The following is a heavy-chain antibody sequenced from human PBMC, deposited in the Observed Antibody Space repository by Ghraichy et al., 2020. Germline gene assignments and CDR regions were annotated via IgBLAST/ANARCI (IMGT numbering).Heavy chain of an antibody. Sequence: ASVKVSCKASGYTFTDYYMHWVRQAPGQGLEWMGWINPNSGGTNYAQNFQGRVTMTGDTSISTAFMELSRLRYDDTAVYYCARVMIFGKYYMDVWGKWTTVTVSS. J-gene: IGHJ6*03. CDR3: ARVMIFGKYYMDV. CDR1: GYTFTDYY. D-gene: IGHD3/OR15-3a*01. V-gene: IGHV1-2*02. CDR2: INPNSGGT.